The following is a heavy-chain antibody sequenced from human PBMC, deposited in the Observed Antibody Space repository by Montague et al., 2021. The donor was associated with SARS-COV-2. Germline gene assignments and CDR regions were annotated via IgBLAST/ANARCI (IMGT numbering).Heavy chain of an antibody. J-gene: IGHJ4*02. CDR2: IYYSGST. V-gene: IGHV4-39*01. CDR3: ARLLSWIAAAGTIHYFDY. Sequence: SETLSLTCTVSAGSISSSSYYWGWIRQPPGKGLEWIGSIYYSGSTYYNPSLKSRVTISVDTSKNQFSLKLSSVTAADTAVYYCARLLSWIAAAGTIHYFDYRGQGTLVTVSS. D-gene: IGHD6-13*01. CDR1: AGSISSSSYY.